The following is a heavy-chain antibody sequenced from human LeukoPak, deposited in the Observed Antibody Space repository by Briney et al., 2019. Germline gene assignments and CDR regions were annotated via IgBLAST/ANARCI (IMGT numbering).Heavy chain of an antibody. V-gene: IGHV3-21*04. CDR3: ARSPMIVVVPSPVFDY. Sequence: GGSLRLSCTASGFTFSNCAMNWVRQAPGKGLEWVASISSSTYYADSVKDRFTISRDNAKNSLYLQMNSLRAEDTALYYCARSPMIVVVPSPVFDYWGQGTLVTVSS. CDR1: GFTFSNCA. D-gene: IGHD3-22*01. J-gene: IGHJ4*02. CDR2: ISSST.